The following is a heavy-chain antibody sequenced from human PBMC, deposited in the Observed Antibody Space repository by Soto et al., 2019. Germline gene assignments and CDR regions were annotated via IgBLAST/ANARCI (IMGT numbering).Heavy chain of an antibody. D-gene: IGHD4-17*01. Sequence: QITLKESGPTLVKPTQPLTLTCTFSGFSLSANGVGVGWIRQPPGKALEWLALIYWDDSKEYSPSLKSRLTITKNTSRNEVVLTMTNMAPVDTATYYCAKKGGGDYVSGYWAQGTLVTVSS. CDR2: IYWDDSK. J-gene: IGHJ4*02. CDR1: GFSLSANGVG. CDR3: AKKGGGDYVSGY. V-gene: IGHV2-5*02.